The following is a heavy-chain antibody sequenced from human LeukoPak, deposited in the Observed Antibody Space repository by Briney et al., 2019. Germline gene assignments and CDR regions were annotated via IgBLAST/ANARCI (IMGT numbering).Heavy chain of an antibody. CDR3: ARHGSGHDY. Sequence: SETLSLTCAVYGGSFSGYYWSWIRQPPGKGLEWIGEINHSRSTNYNPSLKSRVTISVDTSKNQFSLKLSSVTAADTAVYYCARHGSGHDYWGQGTLVTVSS. D-gene: IGHD3-10*01. CDR1: GGSFSGYY. J-gene: IGHJ4*02. CDR2: INHSRST. V-gene: IGHV4-34*01.